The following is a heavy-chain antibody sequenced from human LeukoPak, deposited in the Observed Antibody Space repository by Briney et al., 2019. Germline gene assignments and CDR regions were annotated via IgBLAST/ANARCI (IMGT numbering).Heavy chain of an antibody. J-gene: IGHJ4*02. CDR1: GYTFTGYY. CDR3: ARDFYDSSGYYYNYFDY. V-gene: IGHV1-69*13. CDR2: IIPIFGTA. Sequence: SVKVSCKASGYTFTGYYMHWVRQAPGQGLEWMGGIIPIFGTANYAQKFQGRVTITADESTSTAYMELSSLRSEDTAVYYCARDFYDSSGYYYNYFDYWGQGTLVTVSS. D-gene: IGHD3-22*01.